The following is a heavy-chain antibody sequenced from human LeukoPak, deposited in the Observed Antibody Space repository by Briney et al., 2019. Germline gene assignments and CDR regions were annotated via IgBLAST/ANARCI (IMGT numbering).Heavy chain of an antibody. V-gene: IGHV3-43*02. CDR1: GFTFYDYA. CDR3: ARDFRNGDFDY. D-gene: IGHD4-17*01. CDR2: ISGDGGST. Sequence: GGSLRLSCAASGFTFYDYAMHWVRQAPGKGLEWVSLISGDGGSTYYADSVKGRFTISRDDSKNTLYLQMSSLRGEDTAVYYCARDFRNGDFDYWGQGTLVTVSS. J-gene: IGHJ4*02.